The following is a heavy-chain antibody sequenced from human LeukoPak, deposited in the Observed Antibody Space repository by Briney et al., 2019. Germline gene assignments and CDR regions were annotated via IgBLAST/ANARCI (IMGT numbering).Heavy chain of an antibody. D-gene: IGHD1-20*01. CDR1: GGSISSYY. CDR2: IYYSGST. Sequence: SETLSLTCTVSGGSISSYYWSWIRQPPGKGLEWIGYIYYSGSTNYNPSLKSRVTISVDTSKNQLSLKLSSVTAADTAVYYCARQSIAGTTWFDPWGQGTLVTVSS. J-gene: IGHJ5*02. V-gene: IGHV4-59*08. CDR3: ARQSIAGTTWFDP.